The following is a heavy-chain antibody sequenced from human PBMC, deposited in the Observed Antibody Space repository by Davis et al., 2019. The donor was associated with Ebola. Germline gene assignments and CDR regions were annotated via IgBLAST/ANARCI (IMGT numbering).Heavy chain of an antibody. J-gene: IGHJ4*02. CDR2: TYYNSKWYN. D-gene: IGHD5-12*01. CDR1: GDSVSSGG. CDR3: ARGWLRTGFDS. Sequence: HSQTLSLTCAISGDSVSSGGWNWIRQSPSRGLEWLGRTYYNSKWYNDYAVSVKSRITINPDTSKNQFSLQLTSVVPEDTAVYYCARGWLRTGFDSWGQGTLVTVSS. V-gene: IGHV6-1*01.